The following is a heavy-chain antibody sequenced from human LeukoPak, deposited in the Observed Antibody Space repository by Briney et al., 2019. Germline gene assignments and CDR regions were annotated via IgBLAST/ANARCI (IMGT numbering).Heavy chain of an antibody. J-gene: IGHJ5*02. D-gene: IGHD3-3*01. CDR3: ARDLRYDFWSGYLNWFDP. V-gene: IGHV3-48*03. Sequence: PGGSLRLSCAASGFTFSSYEMNWVRQAPGKGLEWVSYISSSGSTIYYADSVKGRFTISRDNAKNSLYLQMNSLRAEDTAVYYCARDLRYDFWSGYLNWFDPWGRGTLVTVSS. CDR2: ISSSGSTI. CDR1: GFTFSSYE.